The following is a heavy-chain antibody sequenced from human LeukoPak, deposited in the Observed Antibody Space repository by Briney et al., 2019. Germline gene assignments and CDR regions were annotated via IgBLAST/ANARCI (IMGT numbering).Heavy chain of an antibody. CDR3: ARDRQGFSSSWQKQNWFDP. V-gene: IGHV1-18*01. D-gene: IGHD6-13*01. CDR2: ISAYNGNT. J-gene: IGHJ5*02. CDR1: GYTFTSYG. Sequence: ASVKVSCKASGYTFTSYGISWVRQAPGQGLEWMGWISAYNGNTNYAQKLQGRVTMTTDTSTSTAYMELRSLRPDDTAVYYCARDRQGFSSSWQKQNWFDPWGQGTLVTVSS.